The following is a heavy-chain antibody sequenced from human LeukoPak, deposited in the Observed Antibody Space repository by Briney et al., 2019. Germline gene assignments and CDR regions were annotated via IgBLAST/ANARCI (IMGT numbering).Heavy chain of an antibody. J-gene: IGHJ4*02. Sequence: SETLSLTCAVYSGSFSGYSWTWIRQPPGKGLEWIGEIDRSGSTNYNPSLKSQLTIPVDTSKNQFSLKLSSVTAADTAVYYCARGSATGLAYWGQGTLVTVSS. V-gene: IGHV4-34*01. CDR1: SGSFSGYS. CDR2: IDRSGST. D-gene: IGHD1-1*01. CDR3: ARGSATGLAY.